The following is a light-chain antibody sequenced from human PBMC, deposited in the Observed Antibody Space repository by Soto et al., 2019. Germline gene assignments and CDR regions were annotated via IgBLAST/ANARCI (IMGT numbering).Light chain of an antibody. V-gene: IGKV1-39*01. Sequence: DIQMTQSPSSLSASVGDRVTITCRASQSISTFLNWYHHKPGKAPKLLIYAASTLQSGVPSGFSGSGSGTDFALTISSLQPEDFATYFCQQSYTTPQSWTFGQGTKVDIK. CDR1: QSISTF. CDR2: AAS. J-gene: IGKJ1*01. CDR3: QQSYTTPQSWT.